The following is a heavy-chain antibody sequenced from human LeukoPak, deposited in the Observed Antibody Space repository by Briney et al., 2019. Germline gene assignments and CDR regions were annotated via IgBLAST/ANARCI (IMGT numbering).Heavy chain of an antibody. CDR1: GFSFSSYS. CDR2: ISSSGSTI. V-gene: IGHV3-48*04. D-gene: IGHD5-24*01. Sequence: GGSLRLSCAASGFSFSSYSMNWVRQAPGKGLEWVSYISSSGSTIYYADSVKGRFTISRDNAKNSLYLQMNSLRAEDTAVYYCARSEMGYYNYYMDVWGKGTTVTISS. J-gene: IGHJ6*03. CDR3: ARSEMGYYNYYMDV.